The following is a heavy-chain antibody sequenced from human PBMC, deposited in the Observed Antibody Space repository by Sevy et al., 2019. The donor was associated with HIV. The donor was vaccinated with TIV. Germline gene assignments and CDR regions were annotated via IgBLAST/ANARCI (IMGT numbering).Heavy chain of an antibody. CDR1: GFTFSAYS. CDR2: ISTGTDHI. D-gene: IGHD3-10*01. J-gene: IGHJ4*02. CDR3: VRRGVDAYNVYFDL. V-gene: IGHV3-21*05. Sequence: GGSLRLSCTASGFTFSAYSMNWVRQAPGKGLKWLSYISTGTDHIYYADSAKGRFTISRDDAKKSVYLEMKSLRDQDTALYYCVRRGVDAYNVYFDLWGQRTLVTVSS.